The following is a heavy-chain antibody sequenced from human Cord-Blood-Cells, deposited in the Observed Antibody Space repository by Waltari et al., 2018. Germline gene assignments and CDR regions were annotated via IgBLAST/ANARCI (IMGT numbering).Heavy chain of an antibody. Sequence: QVQLQQWGAGLLKPSETLSLTCAVYGGSFSGYYWSWIRQPPGKGLEWIGEINHSGSTNDYPALKGRVTISVDASKNQFSLKLSTVTAADTAVYYWAMSSPGWLRLNEWGQGTLVTVSS. CDR1: GGSFSGYY. CDR3: AMSSPGWLRLNE. J-gene: IGHJ4*02. CDR2: INHSGST. D-gene: IGHD5-12*01. V-gene: IGHV4-34*01.